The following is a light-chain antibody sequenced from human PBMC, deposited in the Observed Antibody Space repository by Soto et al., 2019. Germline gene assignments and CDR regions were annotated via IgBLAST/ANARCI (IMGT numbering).Light chain of an antibody. CDR1: QSVSSSY. CDR2: GAS. J-gene: IGKJ3*01. V-gene: IGKV3-20*01. CDR3: QQYGSSPQVT. Sequence: EIVWTQSPGTLSLSPGERATISCRASQSVSSSYLAWYQQKPGQAPRLLIYGASSRATGIPDKFSGSGSGTDFTLTIRRLEPEDFAVYYCQQYGSSPQVTFGPGTKVDIK.